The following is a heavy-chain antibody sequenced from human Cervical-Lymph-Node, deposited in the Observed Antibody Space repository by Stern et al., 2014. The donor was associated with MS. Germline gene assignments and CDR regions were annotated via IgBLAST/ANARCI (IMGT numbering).Heavy chain of an antibody. CDR2: IYNTGLT. CDR3: VRVNSFDSTGTFDL. CDR1: RFTVSSNY. Sequence: EQLVESEGGLIQPGGSLRLSSTTSRFTVSSNYMCWVRQAPGKWLEWDSVIYNTGLTDYADSVRGRFTISRDNSKNSLYLQMSSLRAGDTAVYYCVRVNSFDSTGTFDLWGQGTRVTVSS. D-gene: IGHD3-22*01. J-gene: IGHJ4*02. V-gene: IGHV3-53*01.